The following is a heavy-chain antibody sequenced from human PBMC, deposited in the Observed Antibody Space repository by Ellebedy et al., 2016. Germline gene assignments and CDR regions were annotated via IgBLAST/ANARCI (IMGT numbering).Heavy chain of an antibody. Sequence: SETLSLTCTVSGGSIRSDSYYWGWIRQPPGKGLEWIGSIFYNGRTNYNPSLKSRVTISADTSKNQFSLKLSSVTAADTAVYYCARVAVMVRGYNWFDPWGQGTLVTVSS. CDR1: GGSIRSDSYY. CDR3: ARVAVMVRGYNWFDP. D-gene: IGHD3-10*01. J-gene: IGHJ5*02. CDR2: IFYNGRT. V-gene: IGHV4-39*07.